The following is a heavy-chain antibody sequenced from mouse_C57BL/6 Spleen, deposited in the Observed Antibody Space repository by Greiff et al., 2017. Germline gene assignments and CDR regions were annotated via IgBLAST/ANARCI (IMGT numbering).Heavy chain of an antibody. V-gene: IGHV7-3*01. CDR3: ARVNSSHYAMDY. J-gene: IGHJ4*01. CDR1: GFTFTDYY. D-gene: IGHD3-2*02. Sequence: EVQLVESGGGLVQPGGSLSLSCAASGFTFTDYYMSWVRQPPGKALEWLGFIRNKANGYTTEYSASVKGRFTISRDNSQSILYLQRNALRAEDSATYYCARVNSSHYAMDYWGQGTSVTVSS. CDR2: IRNKANGYTT.